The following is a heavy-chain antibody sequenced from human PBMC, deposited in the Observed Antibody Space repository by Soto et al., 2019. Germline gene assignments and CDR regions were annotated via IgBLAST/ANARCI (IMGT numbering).Heavy chain of an antibody. V-gene: IGHV4-39*01. CDR3: ARRERYYGSPGWFDP. CDR2: VYYNENT. D-gene: IGHD3-10*01. CDR1: GGSISSFAYY. Sequence: SETLSLTCSVSGGSISSFAYYWGWIRQPPGKGLEWIGTVYYNENTYYNPSLKSRVTISVDTAKNQFSLNLRSVTAADTAIYFCARRERYYGSPGWFDPWGQGTLVT. J-gene: IGHJ5*02.